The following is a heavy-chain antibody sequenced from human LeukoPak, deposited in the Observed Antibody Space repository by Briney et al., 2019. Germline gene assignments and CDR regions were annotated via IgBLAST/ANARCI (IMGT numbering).Heavy chain of an antibody. J-gene: IGHJ3*02. CDR1: GFTFSSYS. D-gene: IGHD4-11*01. CDR3: ARATTVAAFDI. CDR2: ISSSSSYI. V-gene: IGHV3-21*01. Sequence: PGGSLRLSCAASGFTFSSYSMNWVRQAPGKGLEWVSSISSSSSYIYSADSVKGRFTISRDNAKNSLYLQMNSLRAEDTAVYYCARATTVAAFDIWGQGTMVTVSS.